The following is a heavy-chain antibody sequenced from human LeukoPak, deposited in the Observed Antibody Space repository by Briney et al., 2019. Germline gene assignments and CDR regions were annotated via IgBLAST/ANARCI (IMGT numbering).Heavy chain of an antibody. J-gene: IGHJ5*02. CDR1: GGSISSYY. CDR2: IYYSGST. D-gene: IGHD6-19*01. Sequence: SETLSLTCTVSGGSISSYYWSWIRQPPGKGLEWIGYIYYSGSTNYNPSLKSRVTISVDTSKNQFSLKLSSVTAADTAVYSCARASEQWLVTNWFDPWGQGTLVTVSS. CDR3: ARASEQWLVTNWFDP. V-gene: IGHV4-59*01.